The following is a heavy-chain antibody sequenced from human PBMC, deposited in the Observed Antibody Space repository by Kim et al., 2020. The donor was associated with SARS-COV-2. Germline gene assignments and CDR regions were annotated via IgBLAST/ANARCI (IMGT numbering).Heavy chain of an antibody. CDR2: IYTSGST. Sequence: SETLSLTCTVSGGSFSSYYWSWIRQPAGKGLEWIGRIYTSGSTNYNPSLKSRVTMSVDTSKNQFSLKLSSVTAADTAVYYCAGVYSRGCFDPWGQGTLVTVSS. J-gene: IGHJ5*02. CDR1: GGSFSSYY. D-gene: IGHD2-15*01. V-gene: IGHV4-4*07. CDR3: AGVYSRGCFDP.